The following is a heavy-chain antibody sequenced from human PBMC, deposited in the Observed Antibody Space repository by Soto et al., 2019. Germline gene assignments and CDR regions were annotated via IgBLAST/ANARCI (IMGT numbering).Heavy chain of an antibody. CDR3: AADDYGEHFSYYYYGMDV. V-gene: IGHV1-58*02. CDR2: IVVGSGNT. D-gene: IGHD4-17*01. Sequence: SVKVSCXASGFTFTSSLIQWVRQARGQRLEWIGWIVVGSGNTNYAQKFQERVTITRDMSTSTAYMELSSLRSEDTAVYYCAADDYGEHFSYYYYGMDVWGQGTTVTVSS. CDR1: GFTFTSSL. J-gene: IGHJ6*02.